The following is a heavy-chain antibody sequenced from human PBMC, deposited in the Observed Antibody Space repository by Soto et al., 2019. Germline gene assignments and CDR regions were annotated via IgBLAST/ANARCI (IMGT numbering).Heavy chain of an antibody. CDR2: MDPNSGST. Sequence: ASVKVSCKASGYTFITYDINWVRQAPGQGLEWLGWMDPNSGSTGYAQNFQVRITMTRNISRNTAHMELSSLQSEDTAVYYCARERKFDFWRRGLDVWGQGTTVTVSS. V-gene: IGHV1-8*01. J-gene: IGHJ6*02. CDR1: GYTFITYD. D-gene: IGHD3-3*01. CDR3: ARERKFDFWRRGLDV.